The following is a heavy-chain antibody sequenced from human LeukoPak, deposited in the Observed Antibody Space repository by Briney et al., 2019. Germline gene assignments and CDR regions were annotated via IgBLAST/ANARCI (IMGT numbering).Heavy chain of an antibody. CDR1: GFTFSSYA. J-gene: IGHJ4*02. D-gene: IGHD4-23*01. CDR3: ASQDGGNPGY. V-gene: IGHV3-64*04. Sequence: PGGSLRLSCSASGFTFSSYAMHWVRQAPGKGLVYVSTISSNGDSTYYADSVKGRFTTSRDNSKNTLYLQMNSLRAEDTAVYYCASQDGGNPGYWGQGTLVTVSS. CDR2: ISSNGDST.